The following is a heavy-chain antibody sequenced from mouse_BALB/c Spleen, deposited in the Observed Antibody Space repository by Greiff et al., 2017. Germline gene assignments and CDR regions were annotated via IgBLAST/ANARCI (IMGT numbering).Heavy chain of an antibody. D-gene: IGHD2-14*01. Sequence: VQLKESGPGLVKPSQSLSLTCTVTGYSITSDYAWNWIRQFPGNKLEWMGYISYSGSTSYNPSLKSRISITRDTSKNQFFLQLNSVTTEDTATYYCARLTYYRYDYAMDYWGQGTSVTVSS. CDR3: ARLTYYRYDYAMDY. CDR1: GYSITSDYA. J-gene: IGHJ4*01. CDR2: ISYSGST. V-gene: IGHV3-2*02.